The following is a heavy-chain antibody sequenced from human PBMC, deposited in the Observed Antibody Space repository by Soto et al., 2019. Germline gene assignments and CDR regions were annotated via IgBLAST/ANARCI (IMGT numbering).Heavy chain of an antibody. J-gene: IGHJ4*02. D-gene: IGHD2-15*01. V-gene: IGHV4-30-2*01. CDR3: ARLYCSGGSCYLDY. Sequence: LSLTCAVSGGSISSGGYSWSWIRQPPGKGLEWIGYIYHSGSTYYNPSLKSRVTISVDRSKNQFSLKLSSVTAADTAMYYCARLYCSGGSCYLDYWGQGTLVTVSS. CDR1: GGSISSGGYS. CDR2: IYHSGST.